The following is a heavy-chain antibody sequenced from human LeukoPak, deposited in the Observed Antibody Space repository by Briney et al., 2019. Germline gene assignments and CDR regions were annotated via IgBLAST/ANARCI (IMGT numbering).Heavy chain of an antibody. D-gene: IGHD3-22*01. V-gene: IGHV3-23*01. CDR1: GFTVSSNY. J-gene: IGHJ4*02. CDR3: AKGDLITYYYDSSGYLFDY. CDR2: ISGSGGST. Sequence: PGGSLRLSCAASGFTVSSNYMSWVRQAPGKGLEWVSAISGSGGSTYYADSVKGRFTISRDNSKNTLYLQMNSLRAEDTAVYYCAKGDLITYYYDSSGYLFDYWGQGTLVTVSS.